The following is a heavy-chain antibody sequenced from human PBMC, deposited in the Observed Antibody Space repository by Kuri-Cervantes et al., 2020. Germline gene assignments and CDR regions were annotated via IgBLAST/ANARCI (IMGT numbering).Heavy chain of an antibody. Sequence: ASVKVSYKASGYTFTSYDINWVRQATGQGLEWMGWMNPNSGNTGYAQKFQGRVTMTRNTSISTAYMELSSLRSEDTAVYYCAGAGDGDYYDSSGYYDSSTWFDPWGQGTLVTVSS. V-gene: IGHV1-8*01. CDR1: GYTFTSYD. CDR3: AGAGDGDYYDSSGYYDSSTWFDP. CDR2: MNPNSGNT. J-gene: IGHJ5*02. D-gene: IGHD3-22*01.